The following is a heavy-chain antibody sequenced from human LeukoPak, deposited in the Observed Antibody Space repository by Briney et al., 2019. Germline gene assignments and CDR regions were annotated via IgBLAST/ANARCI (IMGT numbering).Heavy chain of an antibody. CDR1: GFTFSSYA. V-gene: IGHV3-23*01. CDR3: AKGRGYNYGYGFDI. D-gene: IGHD5-18*01. CDR2: ITGGGTNT. J-gene: IGHJ3*02. Sequence: GGSLRLSCAASGFTFSSYAMHWVRQAPGKGLEWVSVITGGGTNTHYADSVKGRFTISRDDSKNTLFVQMNSLRAEDTAIYYCAKGRGYNYGYGFDIWGQGTRVTVSS.